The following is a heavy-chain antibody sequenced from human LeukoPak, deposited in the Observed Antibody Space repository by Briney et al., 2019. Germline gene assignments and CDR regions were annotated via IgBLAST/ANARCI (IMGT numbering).Heavy chain of an antibody. V-gene: IGHV1-18*01. Sequence: ASVKISSKASGYTLTSYGISCVRHAPGQGLEWMGWISAYNGNTNYAQKLQGRVTMTTDTSTSTAYMELRSLRSDDTAVYYCARRYIVVVPAATVGLNYLDYSGEGTLVTVSS. CDR1: GYTLTSYG. D-gene: IGHD2-2*01. CDR2: ISAYNGNT. J-gene: IGHJ4*02. CDR3: ARRYIVVVPAATVGLNYLDY.